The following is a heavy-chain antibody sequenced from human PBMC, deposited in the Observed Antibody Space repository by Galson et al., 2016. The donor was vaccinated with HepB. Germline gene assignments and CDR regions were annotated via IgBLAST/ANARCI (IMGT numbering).Heavy chain of an antibody. CDR3: AATPATPADFVVVPTAPLDN. CDR1: GCTFSSFA. V-gene: IGHV3-23*01. Sequence: SLRLSCAASGCTFSSFAMSWVRQAPGKGLELVFSISGNGGFTIYEDTVEGRFTISRDNSKHTLYLQRNSLRAEDTAIYYCAATPATPADFVVVPTAPLDNWGQGTLVTVSS. D-gene: IGHD2-2*01. CDR2: ISGNGGFT. J-gene: IGHJ4*02.